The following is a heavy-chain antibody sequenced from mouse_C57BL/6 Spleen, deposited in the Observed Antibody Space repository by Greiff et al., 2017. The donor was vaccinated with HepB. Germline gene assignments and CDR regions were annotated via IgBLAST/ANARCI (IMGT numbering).Heavy chain of an antibody. D-gene: IGHD1-1*01. CDR3: AKIITTEVEEGMDY. Sequence: EVQRVESGGGLVKPGGSLKLSCAASGFTFSDYGMHWVRQAPEKGLEWVAYISSGSSTIYYADTVKGRFTISRDNAKNTLFLQMTSLRSEDTAMYYCAKIITTEVEEGMDYWGQGTSVTVSS. CDR1: GFTFSDYG. CDR2: ISSGSSTI. V-gene: IGHV5-17*01. J-gene: IGHJ4*01.